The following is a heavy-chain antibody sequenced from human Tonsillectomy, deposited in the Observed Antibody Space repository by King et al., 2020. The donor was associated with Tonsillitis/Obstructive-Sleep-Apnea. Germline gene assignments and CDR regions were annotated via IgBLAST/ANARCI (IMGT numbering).Heavy chain of an antibody. CDR2: IRGKGNNYPT. D-gene: IGHD6-6*01. Sequence: VQLVESGGGSVQPGGSLKLSCAASGFTFSGAAMHWVRQASGKGLEWVGPIRGKGNNYPTAYAAWVNGRFTISRDDSKNTAYPQMNSLKTEDTAVYYCTGSSSGYWGQGTLVTVSS. V-gene: IGHV3-73*02. J-gene: IGHJ4*02. CDR1: GFTFSGAA. CDR3: TGSSSGY.